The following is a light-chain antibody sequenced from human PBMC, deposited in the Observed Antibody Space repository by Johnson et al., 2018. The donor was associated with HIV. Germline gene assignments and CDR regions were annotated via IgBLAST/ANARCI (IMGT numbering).Light chain of an antibody. V-gene: IGLV1-51*01. J-gene: IGLJ1*01. CDR3: GTWDSSLSAGEV. CDR1: TSNIGNNY. Sequence: QSLLTQPPSVSAAPGQKVTISCSGSTSNIGNNYVSWYQQLPGTAPKLLIYDNNKRPSGIPDRFSGSKSGTSATLGITGLQTGDEADYNCGTWDSSLSAGEVFGTGTKVTVL. CDR2: DNN.